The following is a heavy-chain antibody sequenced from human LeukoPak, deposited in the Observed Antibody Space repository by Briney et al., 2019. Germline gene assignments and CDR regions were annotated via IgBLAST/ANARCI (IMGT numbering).Heavy chain of an antibody. J-gene: IGHJ4*02. CDR2: IYSGGST. Sequence: GGSLRLSCAASGFTFDDYGMSWVRQAPGKGLEWVSVIYSGGSTYYADSVKGRFTISRDNSKNTLYLQMNSLRAEDTAVYYCARVGPDYWGQGTLVTVSS. CDR3: ARVGPDY. CDR1: GFTFDDYG. V-gene: IGHV3-53*01.